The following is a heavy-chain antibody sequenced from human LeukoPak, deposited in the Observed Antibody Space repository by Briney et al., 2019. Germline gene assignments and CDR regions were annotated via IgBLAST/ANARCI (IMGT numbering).Heavy chain of an antibody. D-gene: IGHD4-17*01. CDR1: GGTFSSYA. J-gene: IGHJ4*02. CDR3: AREPASFDDYGDFDY. Sequence: SVKVSCKASGGTFSSYAISWVRQAPGQGLEWMGRIIPIFGTANYAQKFQGRVTITTDESTSTAYMELSSLRCEDTAVYYCAREPASFDDYGDFDYWGQGTLVTVSS. V-gene: IGHV1-69*05. CDR2: IIPIFGTA.